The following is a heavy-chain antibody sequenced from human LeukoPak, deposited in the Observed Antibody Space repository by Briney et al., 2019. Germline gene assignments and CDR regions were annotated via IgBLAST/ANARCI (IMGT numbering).Heavy chain of an antibody. V-gene: IGHV3-64*01. Sequence: GGSLRLSCAASGFTFSSYAMHWVRQAPGKGLEYVSAISSNGGSTYYANSVKGRFTISRDNSKNTLYLQMGSLRAEDMAVYYFSRSRYGGNSDFAYWGQGTRVTVS. CDR1: GFTFSSYA. D-gene: IGHD4-23*01. CDR2: ISSNGGST. J-gene: IGHJ4*02. CDR3: SRSRYGGNSDFAY.